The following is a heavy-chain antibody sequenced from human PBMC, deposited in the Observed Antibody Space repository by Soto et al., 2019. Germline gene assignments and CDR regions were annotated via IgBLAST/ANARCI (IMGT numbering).Heavy chain of an antibody. CDR2: IYPGDSDT. D-gene: IGHD2-15*01. CDR1: GYSFTSYW. V-gene: IGHV5-51*01. Sequence: PGESLKISCKGSGYSFTSYWIGWVRQMPGKGLEWMGIIYPGDSDTRYSPSFQGQVTISADKSISTAYLQWSSLKASDTAMYYCARGYCSGGSCRRFDPWGQGTLVTVSS. J-gene: IGHJ5*02. CDR3: ARGYCSGGSCRRFDP.